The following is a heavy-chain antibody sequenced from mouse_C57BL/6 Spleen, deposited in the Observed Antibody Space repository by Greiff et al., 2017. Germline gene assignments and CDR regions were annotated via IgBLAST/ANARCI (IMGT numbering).Heavy chain of an antibody. CDR1: GFTFSSYT. Sequence: EVQLVESGGGLVKPGASLKLSCAASGFTFSSYTMSWVRQTPGKRLEWVATISGGGGNTYYPDSVKGRFTISRDTAKNTLYLQMSSLRSEDTALYYCARLGWDDAMDYWGQGTSVTVSS. CDR2: ISGGGGNT. CDR3: ARLGWDDAMDY. V-gene: IGHV5-9*01. J-gene: IGHJ4*01. D-gene: IGHD4-1*01.